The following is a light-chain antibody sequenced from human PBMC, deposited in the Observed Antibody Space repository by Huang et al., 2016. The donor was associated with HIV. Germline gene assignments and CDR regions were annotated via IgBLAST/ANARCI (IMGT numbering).Light chain of an antibody. Sequence: EIVLTQSPDTLSLSPGERATLSCSASQTISSYLAWYQQKPGQAPRLLIYEASNRATGIPARLSGNGSGTDFTLIINNLEPEDSAVYYCQERANWPRLTFGGGTKVEIK. CDR2: EAS. CDR1: QTISSY. CDR3: QERANWPRLT. V-gene: IGKV3-11*01. J-gene: IGKJ4*01.